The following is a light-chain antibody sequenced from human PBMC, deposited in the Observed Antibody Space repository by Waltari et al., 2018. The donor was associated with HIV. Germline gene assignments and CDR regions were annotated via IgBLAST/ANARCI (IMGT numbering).Light chain of an antibody. J-gene: IGLJ2*01. CDR2: GKN. CDR3: NSRDSSGNHVV. Sequence: SSELTQDPAVSVALGQTVRITCQGDRLSSSYASWYQQKPGTAPVLVIYGKNNQPSGIPDRFSGASSGNTASLTITGAQAEDEADYYCNSRDSSGNHVVFGGGTKLTVL. CDR1: RLSSSY. V-gene: IGLV3-19*01.